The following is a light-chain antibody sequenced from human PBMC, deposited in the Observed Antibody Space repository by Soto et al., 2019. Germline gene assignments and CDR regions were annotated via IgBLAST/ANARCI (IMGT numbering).Light chain of an antibody. CDR1: SSDVGGYDH. Sequence: QSVLTQPASVSGSPGQSITISCTGTSSDVGGYDHVSWYQQHPGKAPKLMICEVSNRPSGVSDRFSGSKSGNTASLTISGLQAEDEADYYCSSYATSSTPYVFGTGTKLTVL. CDR3: SSYATSSTPYV. J-gene: IGLJ1*01. V-gene: IGLV2-14*01. CDR2: EVS.